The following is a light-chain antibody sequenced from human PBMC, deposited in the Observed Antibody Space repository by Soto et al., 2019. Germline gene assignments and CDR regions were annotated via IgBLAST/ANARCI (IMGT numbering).Light chain of an antibody. CDR1: QSVSSN. J-gene: IGKJ2*01. CDR3: QQYNNWPPYT. CDR2: GAS. V-gene: IGKV3-15*01. Sequence: EIVMTQSPATLSVSPGERATLSCRASQSVSSNLAWYQQKPGQAPRLLIYGASTRATGIPARYSGSGSGTEFTLTISSLQSEDFVIYYGQQYNNWPPYTFGQGTKLEIK.